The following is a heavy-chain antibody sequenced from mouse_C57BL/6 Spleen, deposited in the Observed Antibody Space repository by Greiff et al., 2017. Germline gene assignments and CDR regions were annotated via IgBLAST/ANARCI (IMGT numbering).Heavy chain of an antibody. J-gene: IGHJ1*03. D-gene: IGHD1-1*01. CDR2: ISGGGGNT. CDR1: GFTFSSYT. Sequence: EVQRVESGGGLVKPGGSLKLSCAASGFTFSSYTMSWVRQTPEKRLEWVATISGGGGNTYYPDSVKGRFTISRDNAKNTLYLQMSSLRSEDTALYYCGYGSSVSHWYFDVWGTGTTVTVSS. CDR3: GYGSSVSHWYFDV. V-gene: IGHV5-9*01.